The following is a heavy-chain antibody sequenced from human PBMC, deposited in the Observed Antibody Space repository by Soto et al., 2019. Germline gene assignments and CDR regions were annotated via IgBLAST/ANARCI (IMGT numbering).Heavy chain of an antibody. CDR2: IIPIFGTA. CDR1: GGTFSSYS. CDR3: ARDGGRHSGGIDY. D-gene: IGHD1-26*01. J-gene: IGHJ4*02. V-gene: IGHV1-69*01. Sequence: QVQLVQSGAEVKKPGSSVKVSCKASGGTFSSYSINWVRQAPGQGLEWMGEIIPIFGTANYAQKFQGRVTITAAESTSTAYMEPSSLRSEDTAVYYCARDGGRHSGGIDYWGQGTLVTVSS.